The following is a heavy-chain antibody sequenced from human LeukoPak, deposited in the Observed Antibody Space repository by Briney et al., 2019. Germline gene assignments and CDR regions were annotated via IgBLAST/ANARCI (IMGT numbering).Heavy chain of an antibody. D-gene: IGHD2-2*01. J-gene: IGHJ4*02. V-gene: IGHV1-46*01. CDR2: INPSGGST. Sequence: ASVKVSCKASGYTFTSYYMHWVRQAPEQGLEWMGVINPSGGSTSYAQKFQGRVTMTRDTSTSTVYMELSSLRSEDTAVYYCARAASYCSSTSCPLGYWGQGTLVTVSS. CDR1: GYTFTSYY. CDR3: ARAASYCSSTSCPLGY.